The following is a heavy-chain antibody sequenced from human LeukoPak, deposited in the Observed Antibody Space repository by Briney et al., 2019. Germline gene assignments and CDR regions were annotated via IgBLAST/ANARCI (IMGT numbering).Heavy chain of an antibody. CDR2: ISSSSSYI. CDR1: GFTFSSYS. V-gene: IGHV3-21*01. D-gene: IGHD3-10*01. CDR3: ARASMVRGVGWFDP. J-gene: IGHJ5*02. Sequence: GGSLRLSCAASGFTFSSYSMNWVRQAPGKGLEWVSSISSSSSYIYYAYSVKGRFTISRDNAKNSLYLQMNSLRAEDTAVYYCARASMVRGVGWFDPWGQGTLVTVSS.